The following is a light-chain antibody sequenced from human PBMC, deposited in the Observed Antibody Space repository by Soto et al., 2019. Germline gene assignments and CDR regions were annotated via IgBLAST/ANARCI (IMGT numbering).Light chain of an antibody. J-gene: IGLJ2*01. Sequence: QSALTQPASVSGSPGQSITISCTGTSSDVGNYNLVSWYQQHPGKAPKLMIYEVSNRPSGVSNRFSGSKSGNTASLTISGLQAEDEADYYCSSYTSSSTVVFGGGTQLTVL. V-gene: IGLV2-14*02. CDR2: EVS. CDR3: SSYTSSSTVV. CDR1: SSDVGNYNL.